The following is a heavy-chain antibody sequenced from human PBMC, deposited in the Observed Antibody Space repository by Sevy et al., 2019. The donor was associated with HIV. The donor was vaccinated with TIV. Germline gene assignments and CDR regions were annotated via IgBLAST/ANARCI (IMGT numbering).Heavy chain of an antibody. D-gene: IGHD4-17*01. J-gene: IGHJ4*02. CDR2: LSANGDNT. V-gene: IGHV3-23*01. CDR1: GFIFSDYA. CDR3: AKERGDYKLDYFDY. Sequence: GGSLRLSCAGSGFIFSDYALSWVRQAPGKGLEWVSVLSANGDNTKYAHSVKGRFTISRDNSQNTLYLQMNSLRAEDTALYYCAKERGDYKLDYFDYWGRGTLVTVSS.